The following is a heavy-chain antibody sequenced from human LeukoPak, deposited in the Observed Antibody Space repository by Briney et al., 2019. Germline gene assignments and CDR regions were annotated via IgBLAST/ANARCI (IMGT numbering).Heavy chain of an antibody. CDR2: MYHSGST. J-gene: IGHJ4*02. CDR3: VGHPRYSTGWAIDY. V-gene: IGHV4-38-2*01. Sequence: SETLSLTCAVSGYSISNAYYWGWIRQPPGKGLEWIASMYHSGSTYYNPSLKSRVTISVDTSKNQFSLKLNSVTAADTAVYYCVGHPRYSTGWAIDYWGQGTLVTVSS. CDR1: GYSISNAYY. D-gene: IGHD6-19*01.